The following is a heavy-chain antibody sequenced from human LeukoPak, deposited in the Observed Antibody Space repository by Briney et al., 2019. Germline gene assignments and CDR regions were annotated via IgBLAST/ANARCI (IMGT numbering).Heavy chain of an antibody. CDR1: GFTFSSYG. CDR2: ISYDGSNK. CDR3: AKDRKKGSTRRPLPADY. J-gene: IGHJ4*02. D-gene: IGHD1-1*01. V-gene: IGHV3-30*18. Sequence: GRSLRLSCAASGFTFSSYGMHWVRQAPGKGLEWVAVISYDGSNKYYADSVKGRFTISRDNSKNTLYLQMNSLRAEDTAVNYCAKDRKKGSTRRPLPADYWGQGTLVTVSS.